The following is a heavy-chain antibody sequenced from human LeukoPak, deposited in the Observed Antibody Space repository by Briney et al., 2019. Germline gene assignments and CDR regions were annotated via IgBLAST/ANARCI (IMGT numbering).Heavy chain of an antibody. D-gene: IGHD3-22*01. CDR3: ATTNDGGGYQWGDFFDF. CDR2: IIPNLGTT. J-gene: IGHJ4*02. CDR1: GGTSNSHA. Sequence: GASVKVSCKASGGTSNSHAISWVRQAPGQGLEWMGRIIPNLGTTNRAQNFQDRVTLTADKSTNTACMELTSLTSDDTAVYYCATTNDGGGYQWGDFFDFWGQGTLVTVSS. V-gene: IGHV1-69*04.